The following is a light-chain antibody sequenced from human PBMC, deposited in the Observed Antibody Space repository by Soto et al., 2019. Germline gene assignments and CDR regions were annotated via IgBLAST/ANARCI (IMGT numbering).Light chain of an antibody. CDR1: QNIRDN. Sequence: TQSPATLSVSPGERATLSCRASQNIRDNLAWYQQRPGQAPRLLIYATSTRATGVPARFSGRGFGSDFTLTIPKLQSEDFAIYYCQHFITWPPLFTFGPGTTVDIK. V-gene: IGKV3-15*01. J-gene: IGKJ3*01. CDR3: QHFITWPPLFT. CDR2: ATS.